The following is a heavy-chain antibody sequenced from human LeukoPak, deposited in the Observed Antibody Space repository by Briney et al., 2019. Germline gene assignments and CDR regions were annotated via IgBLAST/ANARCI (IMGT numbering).Heavy chain of an antibody. Sequence: SETLSLTCAVYGGSSSGYYWSWIRQPPGKGLEWIGEINHSGSTNYNPSLKSRVTISVDTSKNQFSLKLSSVTAADTAVYYCARGRAYCRTDWGQGTLVTVSS. J-gene: IGHJ4*02. CDR2: INHSGST. D-gene: IGHD2-15*01. CDR3: ARGRAYCRTD. CDR1: GGSSSGYY. V-gene: IGHV4-34*01.